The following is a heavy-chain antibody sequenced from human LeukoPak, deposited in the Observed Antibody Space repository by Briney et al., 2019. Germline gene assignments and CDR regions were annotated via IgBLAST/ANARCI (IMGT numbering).Heavy chain of an antibody. CDR3: AREARLDSSGYYFSVYYYYYMDV. J-gene: IGHJ6*03. V-gene: IGHV3-48*04. Sequence: GGSLRLSCAASGFTFSSYGMNWVRQAPGKGLEWVSYISSSGSTIYYADSVKGRFTISRDNAKNSLYLQMNSLRAEDTAVYCCAREARLDSSGYYFSVYYYYYMDVWGKGTTVTISS. D-gene: IGHD3-22*01. CDR1: GFTFSSYG. CDR2: ISSSGSTI.